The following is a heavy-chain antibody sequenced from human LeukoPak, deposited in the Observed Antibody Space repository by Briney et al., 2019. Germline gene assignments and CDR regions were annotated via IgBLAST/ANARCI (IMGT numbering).Heavy chain of an antibody. D-gene: IGHD3-22*01. CDR3: ARHDSSGPYNAFDF. V-gene: IGHV4-39*01. CDR1: GGSFSGYY. Sequence: PSETLSLTCAVYGGSFSGYYWGWIRQPPGKGLEWVGSIYYGGNTYYNPSLKSRLTISVDTSKNQFSLNLSSVTAADTAVYYCARHDSSGPYNAFDFWGQGTMVTVPS. CDR2: IYYGGNT. J-gene: IGHJ3*01.